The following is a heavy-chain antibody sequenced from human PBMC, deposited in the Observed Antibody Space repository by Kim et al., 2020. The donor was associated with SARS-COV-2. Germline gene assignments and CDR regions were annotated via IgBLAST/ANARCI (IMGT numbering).Heavy chain of an antibody. Sequence: GGSLRLSCEGSGFIFSHYWMHWVRQAPGKGLVWVSRISSDGSFTGYADSVKGRFTISRDNAKNTLYLQMNRLRAEDAAVYYCAHLGFDWLLSLWGQGTLVTVSS. J-gene: IGHJ4*02. V-gene: IGHV3-74*01. CDR2: ISSDGSFT. CDR3: AHLGFDWLLSL. D-gene: IGHD3-9*01. CDR1: GFIFSHYW.